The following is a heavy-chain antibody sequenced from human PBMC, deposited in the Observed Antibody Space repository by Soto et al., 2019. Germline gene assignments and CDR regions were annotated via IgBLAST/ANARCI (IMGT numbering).Heavy chain of an antibody. CDR1: GFTFANAW. CDR3: VRDPSGHGMDV. CDR2: IRFDGSNI. Sequence: GGSLRLSCAASGFTFANAWINWVRQAPGKGLEWVAIIRFDGSNIKYADAVMGRFTISRDNSKNMLYLEMNSLRVEDTALYYCVRDPSGHGMDVWGQGTTVTVSS. D-gene: IGHD1-26*01. J-gene: IGHJ6*02. V-gene: IGHV3-33*08.